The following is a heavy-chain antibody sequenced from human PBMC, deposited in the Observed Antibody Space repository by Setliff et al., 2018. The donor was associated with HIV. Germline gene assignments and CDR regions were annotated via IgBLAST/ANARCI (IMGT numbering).Heavy chain of an antibody. Sequence: GESLRLSCAASGFTFSRHAMLWVRQAPGKGLERVSGISVSGDKTYYADSVKGRLIISRYNSKNALFLQMNSLRADDTAVYYRAKDFRPGSWRISPDYWGQGILVTVSS. J-gene: IGHJ4*02. CDR3: AKDFRPGSWRISPDY. CDR2: ISVSGDKT. CDR1: GFTFSRHA. D-gene: IGHD6-13*01. V-gene: IGHV3-23*01.